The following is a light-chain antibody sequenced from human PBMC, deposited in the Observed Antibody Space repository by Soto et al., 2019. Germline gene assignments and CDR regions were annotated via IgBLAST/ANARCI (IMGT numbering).Light chain of an antibody. CDR1: NSDVGGYNY. CDR2: EVN. V-gene: IGLV2-8*01. CDR3: NSYAGPTV. Sequence: QSALTQPPSASGSPGQSVTISCTGTNSDVGGYNYVSWYQQHPGKAPKLMIYEVNKRPSGVPDRFSGSKSGNTASLTVSGLQAEDEADYYCNSYAGPTVFGTGTKLTVL. J-gene: IGLJ1*01.